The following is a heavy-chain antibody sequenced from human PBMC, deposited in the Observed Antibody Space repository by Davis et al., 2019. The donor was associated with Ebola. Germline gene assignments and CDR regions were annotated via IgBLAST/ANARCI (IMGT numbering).Heavy chain of an antibody. D-gene: IGHD3-22*01. CDR2: IIPVSGVP. CDR1: GGTFSSYA. J-gene: IGHJ4*02. CDR3: ARDRYSDGSGYFFEQSH. V-gene: IGHV1-69*01. Sequence: KISCAASGGTFSSYAISWVRQAPGQGLDWMGGIIPVSGVPKYAQDFQGRVTITADESTSTAYMELSSLRSEDTAMYYCARDRYSDGSGYFFEQSHWGQGTLVTVSS.